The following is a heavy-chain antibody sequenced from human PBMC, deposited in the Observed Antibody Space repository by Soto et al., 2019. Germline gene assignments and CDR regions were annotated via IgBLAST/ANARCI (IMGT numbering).Heavy chain of an antibody. D-gene: IGHD3-10*01. J-gene: IGHJ5*02. Sequence: SDTLSLTCAVYGGSFSGYYWSWIRQPPGKGLEWIGEINHSGSTNYNPSLKSRVTISVDTSKNQFSLKLSSVTAADTAVYYCARGRITMVRGVIMPWFDPWGQGTLVTVSS. V-gene: IGHV4-34*01. CDR1: GGSFSGYY. CDR2: INHSGST. CDR3: ARGRITMVRGVIMPWFDP.